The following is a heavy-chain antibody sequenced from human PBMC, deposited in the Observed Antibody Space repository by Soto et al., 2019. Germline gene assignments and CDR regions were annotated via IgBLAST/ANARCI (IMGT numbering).Heavy chain of an antibody. V-gene: IGHV3-33*01. Sequence: QVQLVESGGGVVQPGRSLRLSCAASGFTFSSYGMHWVRQAPGKGLEWVAVIWYDGSNKYYADSVKGRFTISRDNSKNTLYLQMNSLRAEDTAVYYCARGPGTAAAAILGVYYYMDVWGKGTTVTVSS. CDR3: ARGPGTAAAAILGVYYYMDV. CDR2: IWYDGSNK. D-gene: IGHD2-2*02. J-gene: IGHJ6*03. CDR1: GFTFSSYG.